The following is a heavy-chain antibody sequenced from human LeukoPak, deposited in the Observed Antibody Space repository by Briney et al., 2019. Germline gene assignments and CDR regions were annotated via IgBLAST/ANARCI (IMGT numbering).Heavy chain of an antibody. CDR2: ISGSGDDT. D-gene: IGHD5-24*01. CDR3: AKQFVDI. Sequence: QSGGSLRLSCAASGFTFTNYAMNWVRQAPGKGLEWVSSISGSGDDTSYADSVKGRFTISRDSSRNTLYLQMSSLRAEDTAVYYCAKQFVDIWGQGTLVTVSS. CDR1: GFTFTNYA. V-gene: IGHV3-23*01. J-gene: IGHJ5*02.